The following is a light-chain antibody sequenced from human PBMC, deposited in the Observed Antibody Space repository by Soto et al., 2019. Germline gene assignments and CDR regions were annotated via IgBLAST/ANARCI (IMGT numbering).Light chain of an antibody. CDR3: CSYTTSNTRQIV. CDR2: DVS. J-gene: IGLJ1*01. V-gene: IGLV2-14*01. Sequence: QSVLTQPSSLSGSPGQSITISCTGTSSDVGGYNYVSWYQQQPGKAPKFMTYDVSNRPSGVSNRFSGSKSGNTASLTISGLQAEDEADYYCCSYTTSNTRQIVFGTGTKVTVL. CDR1: SSDVGGYNY.